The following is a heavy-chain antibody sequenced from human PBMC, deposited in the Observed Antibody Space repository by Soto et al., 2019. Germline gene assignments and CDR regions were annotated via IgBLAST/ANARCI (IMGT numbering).Heavy chain of an antibody. CDR1: GGSISSSSYY. Sequence: QLQLQESGPGLVKPSETLSLTCTVSGGSISSSSYYWGWIRQPPGTGLEWIGSIYYSGSTYYNPSLKGRVTISVDTSKNLFSLKLSSVTAADTAVYYCARLDLSINGTVIMWYYWGQGTLVTVSS. CDR3: ARLDLSINGTVIMWYY. V-gene: IGHV4-39*01. J-gene: IGHJ4*02. D-gene: IGHD1-20*01. CDR2: IYYSGST.